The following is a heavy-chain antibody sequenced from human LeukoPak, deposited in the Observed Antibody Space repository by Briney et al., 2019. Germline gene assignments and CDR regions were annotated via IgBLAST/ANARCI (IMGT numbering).Heavy chain of an antibody. CDR1: GGSISSYY. V-gene: IGHV4-59*01. J-gene: IGHJ3*02. D-gene: IGHD3-10*01. CDR3: ARKAMVRGVWWAFDI. Sequence: SETLSLTCTVSGGSISSYYWSWIRQPPGKGLEWIGYIYYSGSTNYNPSLKSRVTISVDTSKNQLSLKLSSVTAADTAVYYCARKAMVRGVWWAFDIWGQGTMVTVSS. CDR2: IYYSGST.